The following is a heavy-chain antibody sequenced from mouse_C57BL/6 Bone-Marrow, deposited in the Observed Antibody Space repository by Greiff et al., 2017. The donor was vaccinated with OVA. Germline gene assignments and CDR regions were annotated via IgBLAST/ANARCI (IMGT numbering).Heavy chain of an antibody. CDR2: ISYDGSN. J-gene: IGHJ3*01. V-gene: IGHV3-6*01. D-gene: IGHD1-1*01. CDR3: ARPTGVAPFAY. Sequence: EVQLVESGPGLVKPSQSLSLTCSVTGYSITSGYYWYWIRQFPGNKLEWMGYISYDGSNNYNPSLKNRISITRDTSKNQFFLKLNSVTTEDTATNYCARPTGVAPFAYWGQGTLVTVSA. CDR1: GYSITSGYY.